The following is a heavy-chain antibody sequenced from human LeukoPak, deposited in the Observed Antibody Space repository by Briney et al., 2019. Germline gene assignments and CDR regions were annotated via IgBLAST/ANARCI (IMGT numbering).Heavy chain of an antibody. CDR3: AKAGGEQQLVRAFDC. CDR1: GFTFSSYA. V-gene: IGHV3-23*01. CDR2: IRGNTDTT. Sequence: GGSLRLSCAASGFTFSSYAMSWVRQAPGKGLEWVSSIRGNTDTTYYADSVKGRFTISRDNSKNTLFLQMSSLRAEDTAVYYCAKAGGEQQLVRAFDCWGQGTLVTVSS. D-gene: IGHD6-13*01. J-gene: IGHJ4*02.